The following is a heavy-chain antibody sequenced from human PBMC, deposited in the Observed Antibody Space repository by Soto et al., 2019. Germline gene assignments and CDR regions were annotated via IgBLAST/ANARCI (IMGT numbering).Heavy chain of an antibody. CDR3: ARDPGPWYDSSGYYPGAFDI. Sequence: GGSLRLSCAASGFTFSSYSMNWVRQAPGKGLEWVSSISSSSSYIYYADSVKGRFTISRDNAKNSLYLQMNSLRAEDTAVYYCARDPGPWYDSSGYYPGAFDIWGQGTMVTVS. V-gene: IGHV3-21*01. CDR2: ISSSSSYI. J-gene: IGHJ3*02. D-gene: IGHD3-22*01. CDR1: GFTFSSYS.